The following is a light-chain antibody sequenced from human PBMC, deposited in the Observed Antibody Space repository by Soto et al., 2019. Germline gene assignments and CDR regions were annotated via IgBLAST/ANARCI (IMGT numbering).Light chain of an antibody. CDR2: GAS. V-gene: IGKV1-39*01. Sequence: DIRMTQSPSSLSASVGDRVTITCRASQSINSHLNCYQQRPWKAPKLLISGASRLHPGFPSRFSGSGSGTDFTLTISSLEPEDFTTFYCQQSASSPQTFGGGTKVETK. CDR3: QQSASSPQT. J-gene: IGKJ4*01. CDR1: QSINSH.